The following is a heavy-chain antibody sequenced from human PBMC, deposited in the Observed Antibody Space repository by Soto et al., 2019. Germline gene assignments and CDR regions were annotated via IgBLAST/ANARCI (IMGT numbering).Heavy chain of an antibody. V-gene: IGHV4-34*01. Sequence: QVQLQQWGAGLLKPSETLSLTCAVYGGYFSGYYWSWIRQPPGKGLEWIGEINHSGSTNYNPSLKSRVTISVDTSKNQFSLKLSSVTAADTAVYYCASLRKDYDFWSGYQSNWFDPWGQGTLVTVSS. CDR1: GGYFSGYY. CDR2: INHSGST. CDR3: ASLRKDYDFWSGYQSNWFDP. D-gene: IGHD3-3*01. J-gene: IGHJ5*02.